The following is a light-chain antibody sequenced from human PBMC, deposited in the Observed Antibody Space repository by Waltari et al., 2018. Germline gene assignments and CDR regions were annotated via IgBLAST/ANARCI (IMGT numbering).Light chain of an antibody. V-gene: IGLV2-14*03. CDR3: SSYTTSGTYV. J-gene: IGLJ1*01. CDR2: DFS. Sequence: QSGLAQPASVSGSPGQSITISCTGSNSDIGNYDYVSWYQHHPGKAPKLMLNDFSHRPSGVSDRFSGSKSADAASLIISGLQAEDEADYYCSSYTTSGTYVFGSGTMVTVL. CDR1: NSDIGNYDY.